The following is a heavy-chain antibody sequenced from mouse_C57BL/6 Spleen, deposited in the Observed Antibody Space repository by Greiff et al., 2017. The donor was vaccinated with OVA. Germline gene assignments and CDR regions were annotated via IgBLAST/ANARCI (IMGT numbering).Heavy chain of an antibody. Sequence: QVQLQQPGAELVMPGASVKLSCTASGYTFTSYWMHWVKQRPGQGLEWIGEIDPSDSYTNSNQKLKGKSTLTVDKSSSTAYMQLSSLTSEDSAVYYCARGNYDYGLDYWGQGTTLTVSS. CDR1: GYTFTSYW. CDR3: ARGNYDYGLDY. D-gene: IGHD2-4*01. J-gene: IGHJ2*01. V-gene: IGHV1-69*01. CDR2: IDPSDSYT.